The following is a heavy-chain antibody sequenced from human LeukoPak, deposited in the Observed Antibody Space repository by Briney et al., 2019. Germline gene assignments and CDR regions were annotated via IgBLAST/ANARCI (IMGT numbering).Heavy chain of an antibody. Sequence: ASVKVSRKASGYTFTSYYIHWVRQAPGQGLEWMGIINPIGGTTDYAQKFQGRVTLTRDTSTSTVYMELSSLRSDDTAVYYCARVTYYYDSRCFDYWGQGTLVTVSS. CDR2: INPIGGTT. J-gene: IGHJ4*01. CDR1: GYTFTSYY. CDR3: ARVTYYYDSRCFDY. V-gene: IGHV1-46*01. D-gene: IGHD3-22*01.